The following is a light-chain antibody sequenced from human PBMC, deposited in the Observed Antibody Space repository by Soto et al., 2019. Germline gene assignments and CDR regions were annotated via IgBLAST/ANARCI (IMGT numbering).Light chain of an antibody. J-gene: IGKJ1*01. CDR2: GAS. Sequence: DIVLTQYQGTLSLAPGERATLSCRDSQSVGSIYLAWYQQKPGQAPRLLIHGASNRASGIPDRFSGSGSGTDFTLTISRLEPEDFAVYYCQQYGSSPRTFGQGTKVAIK. CDR3: QQYGSSPRT. V-gene: IGKV3-20*01. CDR1: QSVGSIY.